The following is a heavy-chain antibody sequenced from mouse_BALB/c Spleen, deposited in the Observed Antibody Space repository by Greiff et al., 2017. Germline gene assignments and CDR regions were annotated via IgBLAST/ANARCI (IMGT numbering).Heavy chain of an antibody. V-gene: IGHV5-9-3*01. CDR3: ARQEYSNYVEHWYIDV. Sequence: EVQLVESGGGLVKPGGSLKLSCAASGFTFSSYSMPWVRQTPGQRLEWVATISSGSSYTYYPDSVKGRFTISGDNAQNTLYLQMSSLRSEDTAMYYCARQEYSNYVEHWYIDVWGEGTTVTVSS. CDR2: ISSGSSYT. D-gene: IGHD2-5*01. J-gene: IGHJ1*01. CDR1: GFTFSSYS.